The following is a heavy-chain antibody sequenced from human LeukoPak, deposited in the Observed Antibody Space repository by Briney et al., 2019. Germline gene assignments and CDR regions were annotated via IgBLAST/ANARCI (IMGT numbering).Heavy chain of an antibody. CDR2: ISAYNGNT. CDR1: GYTFTSYG. Sequence: ASVKVSCKASGYTFTSYGIGWVRQAPGQGLEWMGWISAYNGNTNYAQKLQGRVTMTTDTSTSTACMELRSLRSDDTAVYYCARESMSTITRAFDYWGQGTLVTVSS. CDR3: ARESMSTITRAFDY. J-gene: IGHJ4*02. V-gene: IGHV1-18*01. D-gene: IGHD3-3*01.